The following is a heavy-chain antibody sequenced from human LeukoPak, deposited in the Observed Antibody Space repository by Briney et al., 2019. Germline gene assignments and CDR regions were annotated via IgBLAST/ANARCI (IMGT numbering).Heavy chain of an antibody. CDR1: GFSFSSSD. J-gene: IGHJ4*02. CDR3: ARAFRGYSYGYLDY. V-gene: IGHV3-48*01. Sequence: GGSLRLSCTASGFSFSSSDMDWVRQAPGRGLEWISYISNTGNTKYYADSVKGRFTISRDNAKNSLFLQLNSLRAEDTAVYYCARAFRGYSYGYLDYWGQGTLVTVSS. D-gene: IGHD5-18*01. CDR2: ISNTGNTK.